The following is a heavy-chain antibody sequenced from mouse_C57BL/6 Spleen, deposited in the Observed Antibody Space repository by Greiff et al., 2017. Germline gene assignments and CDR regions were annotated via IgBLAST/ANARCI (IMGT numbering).Heavy chain of an antibody. J-gene: IGHJ3*01. CDR2: IYPGDGDT. CDR3: ARGYDDAWFAY. Sequence: VQLQESGAELVKPGASVKISCKASGYAFSSYWMNWVKQRPGQGLEWIGKIYPGDGDTNYNGKFKGKATLTADKSSSTAYMQLSSLTSEVSAVYCCARGYDDAWFAYWGQGTLVTVAA. CDR1: GYAFSSYW. D-gene: IGHD2-4*01. V-gene: IGHV1-80*01.